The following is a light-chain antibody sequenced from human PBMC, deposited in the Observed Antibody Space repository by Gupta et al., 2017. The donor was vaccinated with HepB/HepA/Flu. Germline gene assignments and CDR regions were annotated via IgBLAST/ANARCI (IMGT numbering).Light chain of an antibody. J-gene: IGKJ2*01. CDR3: QQYGSSPNT. Sequence: IALTQSPGALPLSPGERATLSCRASQSVSSSYLAWYQQKPGKAPRLLIYGAPSRATGLPDRFSGSGSGTDFTLTISRLEPEDFAVYYCQQYGSSPNTFGQGTKLEIK. CDR2: GAP. CDR1: QSVSSSY. V-gene: IGKV3-20*01.